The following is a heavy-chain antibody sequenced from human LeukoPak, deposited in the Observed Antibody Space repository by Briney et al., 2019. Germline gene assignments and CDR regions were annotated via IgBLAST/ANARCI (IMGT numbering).Heavy chain of an antibody. CDR2: IRSKANSYAT. D-gene: IGHD6-19*01. J-gene: IGHJ6*03. CDR1: GFTFSGSA. CDR3: TRLGWSGGDYMDV. V-gene: IGHV3-73*01. Sequence: GGSLRLSCAASGFTFSGSAMHWVRQASGKGLEWVGRIRSKANSYATAYAASVKGRFTISRDDSKNTAYLQMNSLKTEDTAVYYCTRLGWSGGDYMDVWGKGTTVTVSS.